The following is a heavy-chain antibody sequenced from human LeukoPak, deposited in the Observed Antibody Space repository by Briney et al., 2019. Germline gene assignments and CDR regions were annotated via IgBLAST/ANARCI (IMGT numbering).Heavy chain of an antibody. D-gene: IGHD2-2*01. CDR2: IYPDDSET. V-gene: IGHV5-51*01. Sequence: GESLKISCKASGYQLNKFWIGWVRQMPGKGLEWMGLIYPDDSETRYSPSFQGQATISADTSTSSAYLQWRSLKATDTAVYFCVRRYCSTARCSNFDYWGPGTLVTVSS. CDR1: GYQLNKFW. CDR3: VRRYCSTARCSNFDY. J-gene: IGHJ4*02.